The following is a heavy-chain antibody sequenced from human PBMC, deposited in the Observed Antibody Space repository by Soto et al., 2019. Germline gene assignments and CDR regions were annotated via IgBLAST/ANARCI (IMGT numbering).Heavy chain of an antibody. V-gene: IGHV3-15*01. CDR3: TTDSQNYYDSSGYYYFDY. CDR1: GFTFSNAW. CDR2: IKSKTDGGTT. D-gene: IGHD3-22*01. J-gene: IGHJ4*02. Sequence: EVQLVESGGGLVKPGGSLRLSCAASGFTFSNAWMSWVRQAPGKGLEWVGRIKSKTDGGTTDYATPVKGRFTISRDDSKNTLYLQMNSLKTEDTAVYYCTTDSQNYYDSSGYYYFDYWGQGTLVTVSS.